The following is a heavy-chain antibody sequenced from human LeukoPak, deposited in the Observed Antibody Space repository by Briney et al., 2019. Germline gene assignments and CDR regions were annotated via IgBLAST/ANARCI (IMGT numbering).Heavy chain of an antibody. CDR3: ARGLGYCSGGSCPRRAFDI. Sequence: GGSLRLSCAASGFTFSDYYMSWIRQAPGKGLEWVSFISSSGSTIYHADSMKGRFTISRDNVKNSVYLQMNSLRAEDTAVYYCARGLGYCSGGSCPRRAFDIWGQGTMVTVSS. CDR1: GFTFSDYY. V-gene: IGHV3-11*01. J-gene: IGHJ3*02. D-gene: IGHD2-15*01. CDR2: ISSSGSTI.